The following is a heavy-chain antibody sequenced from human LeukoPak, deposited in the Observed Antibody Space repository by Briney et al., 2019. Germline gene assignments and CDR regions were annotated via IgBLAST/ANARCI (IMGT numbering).Heavy chain of an antibody. CDR1: GFTFSSYG. CDR2: INSDGSTT. D-gene: IGHD6-13*01. V-gene: IGHV3-74*03. CDR3: ARVGQSIPPPGTLKY. Sequence: GGSLRLSCAASGFTFSSYGMHCVRQAPGKGLVWVSRINSDGSTTTYADSVKGRFTISRDNAKNTLYLQMNSLRAEDTAVYYCARVGQSIPPPGTLKYWGQGALVTVSS. J-gene: IGHJ4*02.